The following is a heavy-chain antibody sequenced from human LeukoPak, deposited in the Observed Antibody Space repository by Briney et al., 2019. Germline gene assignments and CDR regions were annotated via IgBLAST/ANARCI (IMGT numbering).Heavy chain of an antibody. V-gene: IGHV3-21*01. D-gene: IGHD3-10*01. CDR3: TRGGWFIVDY. J-gene: IGHJ4*02. CDR2: ISSSTSYI. Sequence: GGSLRLSCAASGFTFSSYSMNWIRQAPGKGLEWVSSISSSTSYIYYADSVKGRFTISKDNAKNSLYLQMNSLRAEDTAVYYCTRGGWFIVDYWGQGTLVTVSS. CDR1: GFTFSSYS.